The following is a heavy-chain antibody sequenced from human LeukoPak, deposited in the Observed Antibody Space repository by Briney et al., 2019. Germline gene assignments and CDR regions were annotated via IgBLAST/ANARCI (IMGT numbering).Heavy chain of an antibody. CDR3: ARVRPYYYYMDV. V-gene: IGHV1-69*05. CDR1: GGTFSSYA. CDR2: IIPIFGTA. J-gene: IGHJ6*03. Sequence: SSVKVSCKASGGTFSSYAISWVRQAPGQGLEWMGGIIPIFGTANYAQKFQGRVTITTDESTSTAYMELSSLSSEDTAVYYCARVRPYYYYMDVWGKGTTVTVSS.